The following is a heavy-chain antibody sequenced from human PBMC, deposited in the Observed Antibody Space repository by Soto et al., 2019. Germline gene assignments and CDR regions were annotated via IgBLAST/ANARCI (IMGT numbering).Heavy chain of an antibody. CDR1: GYTFTSYA. J-gene: IGHJ6*03. CDR2: IVVGSGNT. CDR3: AASPPFYGAETYYYYYMDV. V-gene: IGHV1-58*02. D-gene: IGHD4-17*01. Sequence: GASVKVSCKASGYTFTSYAMQWVRQARGQRLEWIGWIVVGSGNTNYAQKFQERVTITRDMSTSTAYMELSSLRSEDTAVYYCAASPPFYGAETYYYYYMDVWGKGTTVTVSS.